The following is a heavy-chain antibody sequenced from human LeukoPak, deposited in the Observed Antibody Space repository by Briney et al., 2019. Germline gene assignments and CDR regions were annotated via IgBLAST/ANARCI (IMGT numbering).Heavy chain of an antibody. CDR1: GYSFTSYW. V-gene: IGHV5-51*01. Sequence: GESLQISSQGSGYSFTSYWIGWGRPLPGKGLEWMGIIYPGDSDTRYSPSFQGQVTISADKSISTAYLQWSSLKASDTAMYYCARHRDSSGRGDYYYYMDVWGKGTTVTVSS. CDR3: ARHRDSSGRGDYYYYMDV. CDR2: IYPGDSDT. J-gene: IGHJ6*03. D-gene: IGHD6-19*01.